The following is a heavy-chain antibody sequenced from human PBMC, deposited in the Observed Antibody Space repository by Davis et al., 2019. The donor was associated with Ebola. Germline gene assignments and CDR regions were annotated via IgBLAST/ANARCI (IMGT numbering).Heavy chain of an antibody. D-gene: IGHD3-10*01. CDR2: IIPTFGIA. CDR3: ARGGFYGSGSYFDVFDE. CDR1: GGTFNKYA. J-gene: IGHJ4*02. Sequence: SVKVSCKAAGGTFNKYAVSWVRQAPGQGLEWMGRIIPTFGIANYAQKFQGRSTFTADTSTGTAYMELTSLGSDDTALYYCARGGFYGSGSYFDVFDEWGQGTLVTVSS. V-gene: IGHV1-69*04.